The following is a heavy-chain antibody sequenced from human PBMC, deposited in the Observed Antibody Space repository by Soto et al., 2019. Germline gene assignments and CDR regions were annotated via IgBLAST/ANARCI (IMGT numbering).Heavy chain of an antibody. CDR1: GCTFTDHY. CDR3: AREIYYYDNIGYYPPPGY. J-gene: IGHJ4*02. CDR2: INPISGGT. Sequence: ASVKVSCKASGCTFTDHYLHWVRQAPVQGLEWMGWINPISGGTDYAQNFQGRVTMTRDTSISTAYMELSSLRSDDTAVYYCAREIYYYDNIGYYPPPGYWGQGTLVTVSS. V-gene: IGHV1-2*02. D-gene: IGHD3-22*01.